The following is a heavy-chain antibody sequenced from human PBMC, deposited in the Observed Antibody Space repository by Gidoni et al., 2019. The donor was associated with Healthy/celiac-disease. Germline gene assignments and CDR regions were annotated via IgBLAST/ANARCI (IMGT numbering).Heavy chain of an antibody. CDR1: GGSFSGYY. J-gene: IGHJ4*02. V-gene: IGHV4-34*01. CDR2: INHSGST. Sequence: QVQLQQWGAGLLKPSETLSLTCAVYGGSFSGYYWSWLRQPQGKWLEWIGEINHSGSTNYNPSLKSRVTISVDTSKNQFSLKLSSVTAADTAVYYCARGFYYGSGLWRDFDYWGQGTLVTVSS. D-gene: IGHD3-10*01. CDR3: ARGFYYGSGLWRDFDY.